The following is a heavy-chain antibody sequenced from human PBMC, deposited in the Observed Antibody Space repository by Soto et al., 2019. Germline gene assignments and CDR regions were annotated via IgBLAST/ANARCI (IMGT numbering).Heavy chain of an antibody. V-gene: IGHV1-24*01. D-gene: IGHD3-3*02. CDR3: ARSRAFLEWLFFDY. Sequence: GASAKVSCKVSGYTLEELSMHWVRQAPGQGLEWMGGFDPEDGETNYAQKFQGRVTITADESTSTAYMELSSLRSEDTAVYYCARSRAFLEWLFFDYWGQGTLVTVSS. CDR2: FDPEDGET. J-gene: IGHJ4*02. CDR1: GYTLEELS.